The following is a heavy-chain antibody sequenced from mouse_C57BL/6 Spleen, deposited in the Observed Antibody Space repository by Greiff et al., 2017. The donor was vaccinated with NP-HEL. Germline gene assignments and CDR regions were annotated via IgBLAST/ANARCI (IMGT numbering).Heavy chain of an antibody. J-gene: IGHJ4*01. V-gene: IGHV1-22*01. Sequence: VQLQQSGPELVKPGASVKMSCKASGYTFTDYNMHWVKQSHGKSLEWIGYINPNNGGTSYNQKFKGKATLTVNKSSSTAYMELRSLTSEDSAVYYCARSEYYGSSYHYYAMDYWGQGTSVTVSS. CDR2: INPNNGGT. D-gene: IGHD1-1*01. CDR3: ARSEYYGSSYHYYAMDY. CDR1: GYTFTDYN.